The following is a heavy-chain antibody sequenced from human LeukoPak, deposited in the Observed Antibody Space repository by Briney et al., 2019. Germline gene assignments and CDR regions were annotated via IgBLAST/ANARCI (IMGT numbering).Heavy chain of an antibody. D-gene: IGHD2-2*01. CDR3: ARVDIVVARGIDY. J-gene: IGHJ4*02. V-gene: IGHV4-30-4*01. CDR2: IYYSGST. Sequence: SETLSLTCTVSGGSISSGDYYWSWIRQPPGKGLEWIGCIYYSGSTYYNPSLKSRVTISVDTSKNQFSPKLSSVTAADTAVYYCARVDIVVARGIDYWGQGTLVTVSS. CDR1: GGSISSGDYY.